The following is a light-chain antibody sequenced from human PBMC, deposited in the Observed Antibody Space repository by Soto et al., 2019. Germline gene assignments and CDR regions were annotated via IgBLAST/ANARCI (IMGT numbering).Light chain of an antibody. CDR3: QHYLDVPLT. CDR1: QSVLYSSNNKNY. V-gene: IGKV4-1*01. CDR2: WAS. J-gene: IGKJ4*01. Sequence: DIVMTQSPDSLAVSLGERATINCKSSQSVLYSSNNKNYLAWYQQKPGQPPKLLIYWASTRESGVPDRFSGSGSGTEFTLTISSLQAEDVAVYYCQHYLDVPLTFGGGTKVEIK.